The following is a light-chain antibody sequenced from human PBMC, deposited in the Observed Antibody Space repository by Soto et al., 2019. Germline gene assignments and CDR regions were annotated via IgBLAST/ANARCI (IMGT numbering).Light chain of an antibody. Sequence: EIVVTQSPATLSFSPGERVTLSFMASQSVSSSLAWYQQRPGQAPRLLIYDTSTRAAGIAARFSGSGSGTEFTLTISSLQSEDFAVYYCQQYVHWPPGTFGQGTKVDIK. CDR1: QSVSSS. J-gene: IGKJ1*01. CDR3: QQYVHWPPGT. V-gene: IGKV3-15*01. CDR2: DTS.